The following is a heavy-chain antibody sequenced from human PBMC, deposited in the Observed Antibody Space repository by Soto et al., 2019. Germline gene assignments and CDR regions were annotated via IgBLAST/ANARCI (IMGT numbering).Heavy chain of an antibody. Sequence: QVQLQESGPGLVKPSQTLSLTCTVSGGSISSGDYYWSWIRQPPGKGLEWIGYIYYSGSTFYKPSLKSRLTISVDTSKNHFSLKLSSVTSADTAVYYCARTIAPPYYFDYWGQGTLVTVSS. CDR3: ARTIAPPYYFDY. J-gene: IGHJ4*02. V-gene: IGHV4-30-4*01. CDR2: IYYSGST. D-gene: IGHD3-10*01. CDR1: GGSISSGDYY.